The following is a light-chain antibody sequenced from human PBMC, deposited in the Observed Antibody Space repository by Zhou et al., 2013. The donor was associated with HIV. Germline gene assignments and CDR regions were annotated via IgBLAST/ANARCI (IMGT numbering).Light chain of an antibody. J-gene: IGKJ1*01. V-gene: IGKV1-39*01. Sequence: DIQMTQSPSSLSASVGDRVTITCRASQSISTYLNWYQQKPGKAPNLLIYAASSLQSGVPSRFSGSGSGTDFTLTISSLQPEDFATYYCQQSYSIPWTFGQGTTVDIK. CDR3: QQSYSIPWT. CDR1: QSISTY. CDR2: AAS.